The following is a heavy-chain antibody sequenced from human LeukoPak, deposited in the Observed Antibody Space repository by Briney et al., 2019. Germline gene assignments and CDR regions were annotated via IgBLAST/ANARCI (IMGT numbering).Heavy chain of an antibody. CDR1: GYTFTDYY. CDR3: ARDLGLDTMIVVVKGYYFDY. V-gene: IGHV1-2*02. CDR2: INPNSGGT. Sequence: ASVKVSCKASGYTFTDYYIHWVRQAPGQGLEWMGWINPNSGGTNYAQNFQGRVTMTRDTSISTAYMDLSRLRSDDTALYYCARDLGLDTMIVVVKGYYFDYWGQGTLVTVSS. D-gene: IGHD3-22*01. J-gene: IGHJ4*02.